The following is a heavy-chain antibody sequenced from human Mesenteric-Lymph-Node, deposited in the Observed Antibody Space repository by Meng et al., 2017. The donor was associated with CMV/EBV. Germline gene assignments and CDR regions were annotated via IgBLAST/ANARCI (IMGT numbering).Heavy chain of an antibody. Sequence: GESLKISCAASGFTFSSYWMSWVRQAPGKVLEWVANIKQAGREKYYVDSVKGRFTISRDNAKNSLYLQMNRLRAEDTAVYYCARDNVPGTNWFDPWGQGTLVTVSS. CDR2: IKQAGREK. J-gene: IGHJ5*02. CDR3: ARDNVPGTNWFDP. CDR1: GFTFSSYW. V-gene: IGHV3-7*01. D-gene: IGHD1-14*01.